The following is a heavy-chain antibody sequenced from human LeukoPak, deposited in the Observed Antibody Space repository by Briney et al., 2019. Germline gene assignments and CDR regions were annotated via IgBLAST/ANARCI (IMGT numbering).Heavy chain of an antibody. D-gene: IGHD6-19*01. CDR2: TYYRSKWYN. CDR1: GDSVSSNSAA. J-gene: IGHJ6*02. CDR3: ARVGYSSGWMPFAMGV. V-gene: IGHV6-1*01. Sequence: SQTLSLTCAISGDSVSSNSAAWNWIRQSPSRGLEWLGRTYYRSKWYNDYAVSVKSRITINPDTSKNHFSLQLNSVTPEDTAVYYCARVGYSSGWMPFAMGVWGQGTTVTVSS.